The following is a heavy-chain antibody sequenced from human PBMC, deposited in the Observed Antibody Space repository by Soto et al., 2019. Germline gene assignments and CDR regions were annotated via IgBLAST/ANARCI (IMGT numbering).Heavy chain of an antibody. D-gene: IGHD3-22*01. J-gene: IGHJ6*02. CDR3: ARVTSGYLGYYYYYGMDV. CDR2: IYHSGST. Sequence: SETLSLTCAVSGYSISSGYYWGWIRQPPGKGLEWIGSIYHSGSTYYNPSLKSRVTISVDTSKNQFSLKLSSVTAADTAVYYCARVTSGYLGYYYYYGMDVWGQGTTVTSP. CDR1: GYSISSGYY. V-gene: IGHV4-38-2*01.